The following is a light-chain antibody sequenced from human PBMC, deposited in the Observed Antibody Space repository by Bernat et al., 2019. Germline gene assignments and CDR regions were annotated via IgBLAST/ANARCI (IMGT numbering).Light chain of an antibody. CDR2: QDK. J-gene: IGLJ1*01. CDR1: NFENKY. CDR3: QTWDSKTSV. Sequence: SFVLTQPPSVSVSPGQTATIACSGTNFENKYVCWYQQKTGQAPVLIIYQDKRRPSGIPERFSGSSSGNTATLTIGGTQPVDEADYYCQTWDSKTSVFGTGTKVSVL. V-gene: IGLV3-1*01.